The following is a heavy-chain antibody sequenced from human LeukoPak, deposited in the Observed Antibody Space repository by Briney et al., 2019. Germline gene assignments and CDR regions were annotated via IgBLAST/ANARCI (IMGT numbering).Heavy chain of an antibody. J-gene: IGHJ5*02. V-gene: IGHV1-18*01. D-gene: IGHD2-8*01. CDR3: AREERYCSNANCNTGGHSWFYP. CDR1: GYTFSTYG. Sequence: ASVKVSCKASGYTFSTYGITWVRRAPGQGLEWMGWISTYNGNTNYAQKFQGRVTMTTDTATSTGYVELRSLRSDDTAVYYCAREERYCSNANCNTGGHSWFYPWGQGTLVTVSS. CDR2: ISTYNGNT.